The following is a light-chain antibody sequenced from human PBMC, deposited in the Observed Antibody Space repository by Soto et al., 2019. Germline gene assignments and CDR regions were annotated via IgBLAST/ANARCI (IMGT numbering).Light chain of an antibody. CDR1: SSDVGGYIY. CDR3: SSYKTSSYYV. V-gene: IGLV2-14*01. CDR2: DVT. J-gene: IGLJ1*01. Sequence: QSVLTQPVSVSGSPGQSITISCTGTSSDVGGYIYVSWYQQHPGKAPKLMIYDVTSRPSGVSYRFSGSKSGNTASLTISGLQAEDEADYYCSSYKTSSYYVFGTGTKVTVL.